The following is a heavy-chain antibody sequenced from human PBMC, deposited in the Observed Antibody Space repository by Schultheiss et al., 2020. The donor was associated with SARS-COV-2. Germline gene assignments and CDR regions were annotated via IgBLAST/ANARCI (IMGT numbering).Heavy chain of an antibody. J-gene: IGHJ4*02. CDR3: ARLRVTAPYYFDY. CDR1: GFTFSSYA. D-gene: IGHD4-17*01. V-gene: IGHV3-23*01. CDR2: ISGGDDST. Sequence: GGSLRLSCAASGFTFSSYAMSWVRQAPGKGLEWVSAISGGDDSTYYADSVKGRFTISRDNLNSRLYLQMNSLSVEDTAIYYCARLRVTAPYYFDYWDQGTLVTVSS.